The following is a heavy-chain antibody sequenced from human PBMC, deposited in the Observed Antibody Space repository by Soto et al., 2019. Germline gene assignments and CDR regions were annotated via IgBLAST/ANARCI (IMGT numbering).Heavy chain of an antibody. CDR1: GFIFSGSA. V-gene: IGHV3-73*01. Sequence: EVQLVESGGGLVQPGGSLKLSCAASGFIFSGSAVHWVRQASGKGLEWVGRILSKAGNYATAYPASMKGGFTISRDDSENTAFLQMNSLKTEDTAVYYCIRGGSPYYYDYWGQGTLVAVSS. J-gene: IGHJ4*02. CDR3: IRGGSPYYYDY. CDR2: ILSKAGNYAT.